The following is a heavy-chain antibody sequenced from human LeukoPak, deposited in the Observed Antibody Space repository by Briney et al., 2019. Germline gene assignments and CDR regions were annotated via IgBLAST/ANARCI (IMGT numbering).Heavy chain of an antibody. V-gene: IGHV1-18*04. Sequence: ASVKVSCKASGYTFTSYGISWVRQAPGQGLEWMGWISAYNGNTNYAQKLQGRVTMTTDTSTSTAYMELRSLRSEDTAVYYCARTMVRGVIISYYYYGMDVWGKGTTVTVSS. CDR3: ARTMVRGVIISYYYYGMDV. J-gene: IGHJ6*04. D-gene: IGHD3-10*01. CDR2: ISAYNGNT. CDR1: GYTFTSYG.